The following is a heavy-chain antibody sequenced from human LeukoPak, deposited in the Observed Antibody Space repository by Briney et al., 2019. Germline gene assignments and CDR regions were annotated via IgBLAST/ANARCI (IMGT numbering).Heavy chain of an antibody. CDR2: INPNSGGT. CDR3: ARARYSGSYRGDY. V-gene: IGHV1-2*02. CDR1: GYTFTGYY. D-gene: IGHD1-26*01. Sequence: ASVKVSCKASGYTFTGYYMHWVRRAPGQGLEWMGWINPNSGGTNYAQKFQGRVTMTRDTSISTAYMELSRLRSDVTAVYYCARARYSGSYRGDYWGQGTLVTVSS. J-gene: IGHJ4*02.